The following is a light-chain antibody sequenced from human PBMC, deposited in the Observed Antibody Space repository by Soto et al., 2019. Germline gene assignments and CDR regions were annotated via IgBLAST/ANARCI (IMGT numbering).Light chain of an antibody. Sequence: EIVMTQSPPSLTVTPGEPASISCSSSQRLLHSNGNIFLDWYLQKPGQSPQLLIYSGFNRATGVPHRVGGGGAGTDFTLKISRVEAGDAGVYYGMQALQAPYAVGRGTKLVIK. J-gene: IGKJ2*01. CDR3: MQALQAPYA. V-gene: IGKV2-28*01. CDR1: QRLLHSNGNIF. CDR2: SGF.